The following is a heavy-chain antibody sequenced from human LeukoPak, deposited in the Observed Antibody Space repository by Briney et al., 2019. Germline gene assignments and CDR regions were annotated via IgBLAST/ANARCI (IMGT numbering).Heavy chain of an antibody. V-gene: IGHV4-34*01. D-gene: IGHD6-13*01. CDR1: GGSFSGYY. CDR3: ARVVRYSSSWYRRFDP. J-gene: IGHJ5*02. CDR2: INHSGST. Sequence: SETLSLTCAVYGGSFSGYYCSWIRQPPGKGLEWIGEINHSGSTNYNPSLKSRVTISVDTSKNQFSLKLSSVTAADTAVYYCARVVRYSSSWYRRFDPWGQGTLVTVSS.